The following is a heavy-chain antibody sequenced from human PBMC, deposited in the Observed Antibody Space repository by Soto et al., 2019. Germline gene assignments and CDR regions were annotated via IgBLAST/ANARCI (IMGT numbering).Heavy chain of an antibody. Sequence: PGGSLRLSCAASGFSFSDYSMNWVRQAPGKGLEWVSSISGSTIYIYYADSLKGLFTVSRDNAEKSLYLQMNSLRAEDTAVYYCARDGAYCSGTGCRDYYHYMDVWGKGTTVTVSS. CDR1: GFSFSDYS. CDR2: ISGSTIYI. CDR3: ARDGAYCSGTGCRDYYHYMDV. V-gene: IGHV3-21*01. J-gene: IGHJ6*03. D-gene: IGHD2-2*01.